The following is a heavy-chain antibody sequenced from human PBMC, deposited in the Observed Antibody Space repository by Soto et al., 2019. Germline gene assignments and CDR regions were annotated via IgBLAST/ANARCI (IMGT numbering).Heavy chain of an antibody. Sequence: GGSLRLSCAASGFTFSDYYMSWIRQAPGKGLEWVSYISSSGSTIYYADSVKGRFTISRDNAKNSLYLQMNSLRAEDTAVYYCARVRWGARGVISFYYYMDVWGKGTTVTVSS. CDR1: GFTFSDYY. J-gene: IGHJ6*03. D-gene: IGHD3-10*01. V-gene: IGHV3-11*01. CDR3: ARVRWGARGVISFYYYMDV. CDR2: ISSSGSTI.